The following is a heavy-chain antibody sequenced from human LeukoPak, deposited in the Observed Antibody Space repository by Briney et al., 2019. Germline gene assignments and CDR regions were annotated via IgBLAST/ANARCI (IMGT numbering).Heavy chain of an antibody. J-gene: IGHJ4*02. V-gene: IGHV4-59*01. CDR2: FYDSGRS. Sequence: SETLSLTCTVSDDSISDYYRGWIRQPPGKGLEWIGYFYDSGRSTYNPSLKSRVTISADTSKNHFSLKLNSVTTADTAVYYCTRGAGWLIDYWGQGSLVTVSS. D-gene: IGHD3-16*01. CDR1: DDSISDYY. CDR3: TRGAGWLIDY.